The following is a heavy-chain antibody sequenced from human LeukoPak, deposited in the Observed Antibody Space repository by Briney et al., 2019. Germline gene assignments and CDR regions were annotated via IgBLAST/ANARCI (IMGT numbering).Heavy chain of an antibody. CDR3: ARLGTMVRGGYYGMDV. CDR1: GYSFTSYW. CDR2: IDPSDSYT. Sequence: GESLKISCKGSGYSFTSYWISWVRQMPGKGLEWMGRIDPSDSYTNYSPSFQGRVTISADKSISTAYLQWSSLKASDTAMYYCARLGTMVRGGYYGMDVWGKGTTVTVSS. V-gene: IGHV5-10-1*01. J-gene: IGHJ6*04. D-gene: IGHD3-10*01.